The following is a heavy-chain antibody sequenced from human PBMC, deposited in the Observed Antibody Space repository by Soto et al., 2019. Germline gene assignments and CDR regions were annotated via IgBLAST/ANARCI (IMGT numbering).Heavy chain of an antibody. J-gene: IGHJ6*02. CDR3: ARDLTPRGTLDYYGMDV. D-gene: IGHD3-16*01. CDR1: GYTFTSYD. V-gene: IGHV1-8*01. Sequence: ASVKVSCKASGYTFTSYDIHWVRQATGQGLEWMGWMNPNSGNTGYAQKFQGRVTMTRNTSISTAYMELSSLRSEDTAVYYCARDLTPRGTLDYYGMDVWGQGTTVTVSS. CDR2: MNPNSGNT.